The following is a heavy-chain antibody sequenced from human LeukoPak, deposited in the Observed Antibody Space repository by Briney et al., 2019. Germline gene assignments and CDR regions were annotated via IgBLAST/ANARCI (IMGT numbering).Heavy chain of an antibody. D-gene: IGHD6-13*01. CDR2: INHSGST. CDR3: AREDSSSWFPTIDY. Sequence: PSETLSLTCAVYGGSFSGYYWSWIRQPPGKGLEWIGEINHSGSTNYNPSLKSRVTISVDTSKNQFSLKLSSVTAADTAVYYCAREDSSSWFPTIDYWGQGTLVTVSS. V-gene: IGHV4-34*01. CDR1: GGSFSGYY. J-gene: IGHJ4*02.